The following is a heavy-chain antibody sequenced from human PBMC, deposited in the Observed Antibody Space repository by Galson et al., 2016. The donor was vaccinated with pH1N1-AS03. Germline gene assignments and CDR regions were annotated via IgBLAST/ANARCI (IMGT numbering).Heavy chain of an antibody. CDR3: ARDLGAAGPEDS. CDR1: GFIFSDYA. D-gene: IGHD6-13*01. CDR2: ISGSGGNT. J-gene: IGHJ4*02. Sequence: SLRLSCAASGFIFSDYAMNWVRQAPGKGLEWLSGISGSGGNTDYADSVRGRFTISRDTSKNTLYLQMSSLRAEDTAVYYCARDLGAAGPEDSWGPGTLVTISS. V-gene: IGHV3-23*01.